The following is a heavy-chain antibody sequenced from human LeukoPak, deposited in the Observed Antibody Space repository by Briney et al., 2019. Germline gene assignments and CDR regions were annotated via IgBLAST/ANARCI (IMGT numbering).Heavy chain of an antibody. CDR3: AKAGHYYGSGSFT. D-gene: IGHD3-10*01. Sequence: GGSLRLSCAASEFTFSSYWMSWVRQAPGKGLEWVAVISYDGSNKYYADSVKGRFTISRDNSKNTLYLQMNSLRAEDTAVYYCAKAGHYYGSGSFTWGQGTLVIVSS. CDR2: ISYDGSNK. V-gene: IGHV3-30*18. CDR1: EFTFSSYW. J-gene: IGHJ5*02.